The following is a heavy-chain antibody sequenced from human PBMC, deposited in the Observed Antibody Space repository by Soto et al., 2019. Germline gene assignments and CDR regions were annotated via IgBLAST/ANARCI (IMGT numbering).Heavy chain of an antibody. Sequence: QVHLQQWGAGLLKPSETLSLTCAVYGGSFSGYYWSWIRQPPGKGLELIGEINHSGSTNYNPSLMGRVSISVGTSNNQFSLKLSSVAAAVTAVYYCARGRGDGYNQHWYFDLWGRGTLVTVSS. CDR2: INHSGST. J-gene: IGHJ2*01. CDR1: GGSFSGYY. CDR3: ARGRGDGYNQHWYFDL. D-gene: IGHD3-10*01. V-gene: IGHV4-34*01.